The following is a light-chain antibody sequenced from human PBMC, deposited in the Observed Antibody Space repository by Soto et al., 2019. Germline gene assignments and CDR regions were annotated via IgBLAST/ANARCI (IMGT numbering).Light chain of an antibody. CDR1: QSVSTC. CDR2: GAS. V-gene: IGKV3-15*01. J-gene: IGKJ4*01. Sequence: EIVMTQSPATRSGSPGERVTLSARASQSVSTCLAGYGQRPGQAPRPLIYGASTRAPGIPARFSASGSGTELTLTINSLQSEDFAVYCCQQYNYWLPAFGGGTRVEI. CDR3: QQYNYWLPA.